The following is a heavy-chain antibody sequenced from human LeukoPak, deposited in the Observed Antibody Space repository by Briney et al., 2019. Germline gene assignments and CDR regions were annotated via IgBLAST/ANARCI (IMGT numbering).Heavy chain of an antibody. CDR1: GFXFSSYG. Sequence: GGSLRLSCAASGFXFSSYGIHWVRQAPGKGLEWVAVISYDGSNIYYADSVKGRFTISRDNSKNTLYLQMNSLRAEDTAVYSCASSLWFGELLFDIDYWGQGTLVTVSS. CDR3: ASSLWFGELLFDIDY. V-gene: IGHV3-30*03. J-gene: IGHJ4*02. D-gene: IGHD3-10*01. CDR2: ISYDGSNI.